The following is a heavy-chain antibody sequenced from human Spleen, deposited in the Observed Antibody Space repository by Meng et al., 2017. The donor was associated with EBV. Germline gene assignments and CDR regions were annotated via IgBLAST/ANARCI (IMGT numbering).Heavy chain of an antibody. CDR2: IYYSGST. CDR1: GGSVSSGSYY. V-gene: IGHV4-61*01. CDR3: AGDVSGYYL. J-gene: IGHJ4*02. D-gene: IGHD3-22*01. Sequence: QVQLQEAGPGLVKPSETLSLTCTVSGGSVSSGSYYWSWIRQPPGKGLEWIGYIYYSGSTNYNPSLKSRVTISVDTSKNQFSLKLSSVTAADTAVYYCAGDVSGYYLWGQGTLVTVSS.